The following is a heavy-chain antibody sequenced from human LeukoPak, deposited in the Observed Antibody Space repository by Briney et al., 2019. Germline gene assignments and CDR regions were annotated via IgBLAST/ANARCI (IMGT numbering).Heavy chain of an antibody. CDR1: GGSISSSSYY. J-gene: IGHJ4*02. CDR3: ARGFRGDNFDY. V-gene: IGHV4-39*07. CDR2: IYYSGST. D-gene: IGHD7-27*01. Sequence: MASETLSLTCTVSGGSISSSSYYWGWIRQPPGKGLEWIGSIYYSGSTSYNPSLKSRVTISVDTSKNQFSLKLRSVTAADTAVYYCARGFRGDNFDYWGQGTLVTVSS.